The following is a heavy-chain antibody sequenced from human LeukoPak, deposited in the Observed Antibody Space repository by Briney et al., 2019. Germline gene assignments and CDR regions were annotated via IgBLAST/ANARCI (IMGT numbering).Heavy chain of an antibody. V-gene: IGHV1-46*01. CDR2: INPSGGST. Sequence: ASVKVSCKACGYTFSSYYMHWVRQAPGQGLEWMGIINPSGGSTSYAQKFQGRVTMTRDTSTSTVYMELSSLRSEDTAVYYCARAEQWLAPFDFWGQGTLVTVSS. CDR1: GYTFSSYY. D-gene: IGHD6-19*01. CDR3: ARAEQWLAPFDF. J-gene: IGHJ4*02.